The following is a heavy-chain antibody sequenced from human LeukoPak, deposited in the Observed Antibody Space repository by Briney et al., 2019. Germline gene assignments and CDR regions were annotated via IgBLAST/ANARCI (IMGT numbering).Heavy chain of an antibody. D-gene: IGHD3-3*01. CDR3: ARDPTIFGVV. Sequence: GGSLRLSCAASGFTFSSYSMNWVRQAPGKGLEWVSYISSSSSTIYYADSVKGRFTISRDNAKNSLYLQMNSLRAEDTAVYYCARDPTIFGVVWGQGTLVTVSS. J-gene: IGHJ4*02. CDR2: ISSSSSTI. CDR1: GFTFSSYS. V-gene: IGHV3-48*01.